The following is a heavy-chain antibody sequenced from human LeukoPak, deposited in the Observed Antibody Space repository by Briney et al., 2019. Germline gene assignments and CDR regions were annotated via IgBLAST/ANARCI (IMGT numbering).Heavy chain of an antibody. CDR3: TRGNHYYDSSGYSY. D-gene: IGHD3-22*01. Sequence: PRRSLRLSCTAPGFTLGDYAMSWVRQAPGKGLEWERFIRSKAYGGTTEYAPSLKGRFTISRDDSKSIAYLQMNSLKTEDTAVYYCTRGNHYYDSSGYSYWGQGTLVTVSS. CDR2: IRSKAYGGTT. J-gene: IGHJ4*02. CDR1: GFTLGDYA. V-gene: IGHV3-49*04.